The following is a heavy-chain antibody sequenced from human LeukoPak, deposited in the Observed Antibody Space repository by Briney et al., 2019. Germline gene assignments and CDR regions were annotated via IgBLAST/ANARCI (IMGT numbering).Heavy chain of an antibody. D-gene: IGHD2-2*01. Sequence: GGSLRLSCAASGFTFSSYSMNWVRQAPGKGLEWVSSISSSSSYIYYADSVKGRFTISRDNAKNSLYLQMNSLRAEDTAVYYCAYCSSTGCGKYYYMDVWGKGTTVTVSS. CDR2: ISSSSSYI. V-gene: IGHV3-21*01. J-gene: IGHJ6*03. CDR3: AYCSSTGCGKYYYMDV. CDR1: GFTFSSYS.